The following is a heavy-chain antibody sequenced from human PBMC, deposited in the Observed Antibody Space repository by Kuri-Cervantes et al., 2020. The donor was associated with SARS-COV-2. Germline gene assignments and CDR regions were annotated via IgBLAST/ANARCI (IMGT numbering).Heavy chain of an antibody. CDR1: GYSFTTYW. CDR3: ARRAYGEQVDYYYMDV. Sequence: GESLKISCKGSGYSFTTYWIGWVRQMPGKGLEWMGIIYPGDSDTRYSPSFQGQVTISADKSISTASLQGSSLKASDTAIYYCARRAYGEQVDYYYMDVWGKGTTVTVSS. D-gene: IGHD4-17*01. V-gene: IGHV5-51*01. CDR2: IYPGDSDT. J-gene: IGHJ6*03.